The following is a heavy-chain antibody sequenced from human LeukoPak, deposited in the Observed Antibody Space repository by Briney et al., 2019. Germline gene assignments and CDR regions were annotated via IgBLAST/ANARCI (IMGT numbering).Heavy chain of an antibody. J-gene: IGHJ3*02. Sequence: EASVKVSCKASGGTFSSYAISWVRQAPGQGLEWMGRITPMFGTANYAQNFQGRVTINTDESTGTAYMEVRSLRSEDTAVYYCARHGGITIFGVAQPGGAFDIWGQGTMVTVSS. D-gene: IGHD3-3*01. V-gene: IGHV1-69*05. CDR2: ITPMFGTA. CDR1: GGTFSSYA. CDR3: ARHGGITIFGVAQPGGAFDI.